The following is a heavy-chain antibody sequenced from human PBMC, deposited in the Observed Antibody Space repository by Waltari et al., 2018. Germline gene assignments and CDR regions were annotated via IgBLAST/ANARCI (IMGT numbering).Heavy chain of an antibody. V-gene: IGHV3-7*01. Sequence: EVQMVEYGDTLVSPGGNLRLYWDASGFHFSVVWMSWVREAAGKGLEWGANINEDGSQKYFVDSVKGRFTISRDNAKDSLSLEMNSLRAEDTAVYYCAKGGHLDEWGQGTLVTVSS. D-gene: IGHD3-16*01. J-gene: IGHJ4*02. CDR2: INEDGSQK. CDR3: AKGGHLDE. CDR1: GFHFSVVW.